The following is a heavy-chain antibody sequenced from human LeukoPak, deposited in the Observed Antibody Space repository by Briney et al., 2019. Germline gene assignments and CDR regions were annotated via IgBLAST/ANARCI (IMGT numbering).Heavy chain of an antibody. CDR2: ISSSGSSI. CDR1: GFTFSSYE. J-gene: IGHJ4*02. Sequence: GGSLRLSCAASGFTFSSYEMNWVRQPPGKGLEWVSYISSSGSSIYNADSVKGRFTISRDNAQNSLYLQMNSLRAEDTAVYYCARAYAGTLFYWGQGTLVSVSS. V-gene: IGHV3-48*03. CDR3: ARAYAGTLFY. D-gene: IGHD4-23*01.